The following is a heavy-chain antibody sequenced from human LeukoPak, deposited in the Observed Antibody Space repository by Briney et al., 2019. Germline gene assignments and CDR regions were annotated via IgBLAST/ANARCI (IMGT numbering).Heavy chain of an antibody. V-gene: IGHV3-21*01. Sequence: TGGSLRLSCAASGFTFSNYSMNWVRQAPGQGLEWVSSLGGSSSYKYYADSVKGRFTISRDNAKNSLYLQMNSLRAEDTAVYYCARGPDYDFWSGPPPNFDYWGQGTLVTVSS. CDR1: GFTFSNYS. CDR3: ARGPDYDFWSGPPPNFDY. CDR2: LGGSSSYK. J-gene: IGHJ4*02. D-gene: IGHD3-3*01.